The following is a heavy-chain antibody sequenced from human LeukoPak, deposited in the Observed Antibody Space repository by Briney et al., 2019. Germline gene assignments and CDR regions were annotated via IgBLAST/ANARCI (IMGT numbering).Heavy chain of an antibody. Sequence: GGSLRLSCAASGFTFSSYSMNWVRQAPGKGLEWVSYISSSSNTYYADSVKGRFTIARDNAKNSLFLQMNYLRAEDTAIYYCARDLAGHYYGSGSSFDYWGQGTLVTVSS. J-gene: IGHJ4*02. CDR3: ARDLAGHYYGSGSSFDY. CDR1: GFTFSSYS. V-gene: IGHV3-48*01. CDR2: ISSSSNT. D-gene: IGHD3-10*01.